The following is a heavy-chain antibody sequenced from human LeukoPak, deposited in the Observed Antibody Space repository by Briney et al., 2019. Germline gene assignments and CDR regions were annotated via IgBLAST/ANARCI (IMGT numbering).Heavy chain of an antibody. J-gene: IGHJ6*02. CDR3: AREVMGSGWYYYYYVMDV. CDR2: INCDGSST. V-gene: IGHV3-74*01. CDR1: GFTFRSLW. Sequence: PTGGSLRLSCAAPGFTFRSLWMHWVRQAPGEGLVWVSRINCDGSSTSYANSVKGRFTISRDNAKNTLCLQMNSLRAEDTAVYYCAREVMGSGWYYYYYVMDVWGQGTTVTVSS. D-gene: IGHD6-19*01.